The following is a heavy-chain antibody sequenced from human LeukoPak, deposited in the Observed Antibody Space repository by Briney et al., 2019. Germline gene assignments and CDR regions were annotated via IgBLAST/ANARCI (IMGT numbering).Heavy chain of an antibody. D-gene: IGHD3-10*01. Sequence: SETLSLTCTVSGGSISSYYWSWIRQPAGKGLEWMGRIYTSGSTNYNPSLKSRVTMSVDTSKNQFSLKLSSVTAADTAVYYCSRLAVSMVRGAPVYYMDVWGKGTTVTISS. J-gene: IGHJ6*03. V-gene: IGHV4-4*07. CDR3: SRLAVSMVRGAPVYYMDV. CDR2: IYTSGST. CDR1: GGSISSYY.